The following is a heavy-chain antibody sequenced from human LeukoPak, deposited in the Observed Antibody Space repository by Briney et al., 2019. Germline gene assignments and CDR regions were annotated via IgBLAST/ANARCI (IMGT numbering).Heavy chain of an antibody. D-gene: IGHD3-22*01. J-gene: IGHJ3*02. CDR2: FYYSGST. Sequence: SETLSLTCTVSGGSISSGGYYWSWIRQHPGKGLEWIGYFYYSGSTYYNPSLKSRVTISVDTSKNQFSLKLSSVTAADTAVYYCARDGYYYDSSGPKPHAAFDIWGQGTMVTVSS. CDR1: GGSISSGGYY. V-gene: IGHV4-31*03. CDR3: ARDGYYYDSSGPKPHAAFDI.